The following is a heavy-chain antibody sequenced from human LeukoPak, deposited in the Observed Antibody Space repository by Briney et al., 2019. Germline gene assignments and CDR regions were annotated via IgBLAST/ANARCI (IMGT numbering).Heavy chain of an antibody. J-gene: IGHJ4*02. CDR3: AVITMVRGVMG. V-gene: IGHV4-31*03. CDR2: IYYSGST. CDR1: GGSISSGGYY. D-gene: IGHD3-10*01. Sequence: SETLSLTCTVSGGSISSGGYYWSWIRQHPGKGLEWIGYIYYSGSTYYNPSLKSRVTISVDTSKNQFSLKLSSVTAADTAVYYCAVITMVRGVMGWGQGTLVTVYS.